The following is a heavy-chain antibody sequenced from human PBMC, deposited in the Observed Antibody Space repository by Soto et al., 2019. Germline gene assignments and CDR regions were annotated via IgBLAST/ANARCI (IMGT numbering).Heavy chain of an antibody. Sequence: SETLSLTCTVSGGSVSSGSYYWSWIRQPPGKGLEWIGYIYYSGSTNYNPSLKSRVTISVDTSKNQFSLKLSSVTAADTAVYYCARELVVVPAAMVDYWGQGTLVTVS. CDR3: ARELVVVPAAMVDY. D-gene: IGHD2-2*01. CDR1: GGSVSSGSYY. J-gene: IGHJ4*02. V-gene: IGHV4-61*01. CDR2: IYYSGST.